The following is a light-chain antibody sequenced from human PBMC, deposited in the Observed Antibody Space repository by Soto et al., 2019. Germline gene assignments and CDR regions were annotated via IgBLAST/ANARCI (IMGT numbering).Light chain of an antibody. J-gene: IGKJ5*01. CDR1: QGISSY. CDR3: QHLDSYST. CDR2: AAS. V-gene: IGKV1-9*01. Sequence: DIQLTQSPSFLSASVGDRVTITCRASQGISSYLAWYQQKPGKAPKPLIYAASTLQSGVPSRFSGSGSGTEFTLTISSLQPEDFATYYCQHLDSYSTFGQGTRLEIK.